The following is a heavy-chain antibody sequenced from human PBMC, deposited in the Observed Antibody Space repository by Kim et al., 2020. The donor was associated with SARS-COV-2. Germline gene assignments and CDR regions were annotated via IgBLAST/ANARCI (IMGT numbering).Heavy chain of an antibody. D-gene: IGHD2-2*01. V-gene: IGHV3-30-3*01. Sequence: GGSLRLSCVASGFPFNNHAMHWVRQAPGKGLEWVAVISYDGSNKNYADSVKGRFTISRDNSKNTLFLQMNSLRPDDTAVYYCAKVDCTSTSCYLYYGMAVWGQGTTVTVSS. J-gene: IGHJ6*02. CDR3: AKVDCTSTSCYLYYGMAV. CDR1: GFPFNNHA. CDR2: ISYDGSNK.